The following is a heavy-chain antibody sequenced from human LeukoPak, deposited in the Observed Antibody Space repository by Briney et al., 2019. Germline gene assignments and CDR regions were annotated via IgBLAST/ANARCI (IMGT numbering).Heavy chain of an antibody. J-gene: IGHJ3*02. Sequence: PGGSLRLSCAASGFTFSSYSMSWVRQAPGKGLEWVSSISSSSSYIYYADSVKGRFTISRDNAKNSLYLQMNSLRAEDTAVYYCARETDTAMADDAFDIWGQGTMVTVSS. CDR3: ARETDTAMADDAFDI. CDR1: GFTFSSYS. D-gene: IGHD5-18*01. V-gene: IGHV3-21*01. CDR2: ISSSSSYI.